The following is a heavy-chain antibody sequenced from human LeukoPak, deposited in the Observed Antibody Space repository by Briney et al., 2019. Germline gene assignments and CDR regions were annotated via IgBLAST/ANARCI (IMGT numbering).Heavy chain of an antibody. CDR1: GGSISSGGYY. Sequence: PSETLSLTCTVSGGSISSGGYYWSWIRQPPGKGLEWIGYIYHSGSTYYNPSLKSRVTISVDRSKNQFSLKLSSVTAADTAVYYCARGSRDGYNDFDYWGQGTLVTVSS. J-gene: IGHJ4*02. D-gene: IGHD5-24*01. CDR2: IYHSGST. CDR3: ARGSRDGYNDFDY. V-gene: IGHV4-30-2*01.